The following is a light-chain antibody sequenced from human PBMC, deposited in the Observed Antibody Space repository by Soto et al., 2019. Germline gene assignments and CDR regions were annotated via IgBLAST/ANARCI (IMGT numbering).Light chain of an antibody. Sequence: DIQMTQSPSTLPASVGDRVTITCRASQSISNYLAWYQQKPGKAPQLLIYDASTLESGVPSRFSGSGSGTEFALTIGGLQPDDFATYYCQQYNSYSFGQGTKVDIK. V-gene: IGKV1-5*01. CDR2: DAS. CDR1: QSISNY. J-gene: IGKJ1*01. CDR3: QQYNSYS.